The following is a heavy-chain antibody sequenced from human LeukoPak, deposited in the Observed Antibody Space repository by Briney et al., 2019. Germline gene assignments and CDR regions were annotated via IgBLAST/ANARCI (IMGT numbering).Heavy chain of an antibody. CDR1: GGSISSSY. V-gene: IGHV4-59*01. CDR3: ASGFYDNSGYSNWFDP. D-gene: IGHD3-22*01. CDR2: IHYGGNT. J-gene: IGHJ5*02. Sequence: SETLSLTCSVSGGSISSSYWSWLRQPPGKRLEWIGCIHYGGNTKYNPSLESRVTISLDASKNQFSLKLNSVTAADTAVYYRASGFYDNSGYSNWFDPWGQGTLVTVSS.